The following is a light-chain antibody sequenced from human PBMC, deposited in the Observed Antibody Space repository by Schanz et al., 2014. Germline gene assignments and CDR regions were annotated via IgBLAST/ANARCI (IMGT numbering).Light chain of an antibody. V-gene: IGKV3D-20*02. CDR1: QSVSSTY. CDR2: DAS. J-gene: IGKJ1*01. CDR3: QQRSNWPT. Sequence: EIVLTQSPGTLSLSPGERATLSCRASQSVSSTYLAWYQQKAGQAPRLLIYDASNRATGIPARFSGSGSGTDFTLTSSSLEPEDFAVYYCQQRSNWPTFGQGTKVQIK.